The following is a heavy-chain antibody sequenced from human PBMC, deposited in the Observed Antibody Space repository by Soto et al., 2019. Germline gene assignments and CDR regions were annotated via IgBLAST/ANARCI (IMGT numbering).Heavy chain of an antibody. V-gene: IGHV4-39*01. CDR1: GGSISSYY. J-gene: IGHJ5*02. Sequence: PSETLSLTCTVSGGSISSYYWGWIRQPPNKGLEWIGSMHYSGGTFYNPSPKSRVTISVDTSRNEFSLKLTSVTAADTAVYYCARPGYSSSWYWFDPWGQGTLVTVSS. CDR3: ARPGYSSSWYWFDP. D-gene: IGHD6-13*01. CDR2: MHYSGGT.